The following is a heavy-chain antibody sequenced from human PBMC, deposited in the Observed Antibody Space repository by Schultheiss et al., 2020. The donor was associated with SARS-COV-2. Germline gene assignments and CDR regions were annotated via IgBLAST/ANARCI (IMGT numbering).Heavy chain of an antibody. CDR2: IYYSGST. CDR1: GGSISSGGYY. Sequence: SETLSLTCTVSGGSISSGGYYWSWIRQHPGKGLEWIGYIYYSGSTYYNPSLKSRVTISVDKSKNQFSLKLSSVTAADTAVYYCARDGSVFCSSTSCQSGHYYYHMDVWGKGTTVTVSS. CDR3: ARDGSVFCSSTSCQSGHYYYHMDV. D-gene: IGHD2-2*01. V-gene: IGHV4-31*03. J-gene: IGHJ6*03.